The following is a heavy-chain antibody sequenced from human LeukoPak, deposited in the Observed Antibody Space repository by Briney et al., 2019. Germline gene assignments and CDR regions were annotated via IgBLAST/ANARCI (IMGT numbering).Heavy chain of an antibody. CDR3: ARGRDGYNPAEYFQH. Sequence: PSETLFLTCTVSGGSISSYYWSWVRQPPGKGLEWIGYIYYSGSTNYNPSLKSRVTISVDTSKNQFSLKLSSVTAADTAVYYCARGRDGYNPAEYFQHWGQGTLVTVSS. D-gene: IGHD5-24*01. CDR2: IYYSGST. V-gene: IGHV4-59*01. J-gene: IGHJ1*01. CDR1: GGSISSYY.